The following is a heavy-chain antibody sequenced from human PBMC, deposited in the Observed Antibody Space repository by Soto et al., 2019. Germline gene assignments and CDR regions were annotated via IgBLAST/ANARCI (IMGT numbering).Heavy chain of an antibody. D-gene: IGHD6-13*01. J-gene: IGHJ6*03. CDR3: ARVGAAHYYYYYMDV. CDR2: IYYSGST. V-gene: IGHV4-59*01. Sequence: SETLSLTCTVSGGSISSYYWSWIRQPPGKGLEWIGYIYYSGSTNYNPSLKSRVTISVDTSMNQFSLKLGSVTAADTAVYYCARVGAAHYYYYYMDVWGKGTTVTVSS. CDR1: GGSISSYY.